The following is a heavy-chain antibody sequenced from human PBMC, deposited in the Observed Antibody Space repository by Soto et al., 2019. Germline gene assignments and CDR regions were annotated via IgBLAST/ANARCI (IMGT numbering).Heavy chain of an antibody. Sequence: ASVKVSCKAFGYTFTGHYIHWVRQAPEQGPEWMGEIGPESGATRYAQRFQGRVTMTRDMSITTVYMELNNLSPDDTALYYCGRGRSGQIVVFYWGQGTPVTVSS. CDR1: GYTFTGHY. D-gene: IGHD1-26*01. CDR3: GRGRSGQIVVFY. CDR2: IGPESGAT. J-gene: IGHJ4*02. V-gene: IGHV1-2*02.